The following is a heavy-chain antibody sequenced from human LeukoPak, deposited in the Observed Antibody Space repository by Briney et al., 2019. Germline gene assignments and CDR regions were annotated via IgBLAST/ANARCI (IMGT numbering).Heavy chain of an antibody. CDR3: ARTGIVAAGTYAFDI. Sequence: ASVKVSCKASGYTLSSYAMNWVRQAPGQGLEWMGWINTNTGNPTYAQGFTGRFVFSSDTSVSTAYLQISSLKAEDTAVYYCARTGIVAAGTYAFDIWGQGTMVIVSS. V-gene: IGHV7-4-1*02. CDR1: GYTLSSYA. CDR2: INTNTGNP. D-gene: IGHD6-13*01. J-gene: IGHJ3*02.